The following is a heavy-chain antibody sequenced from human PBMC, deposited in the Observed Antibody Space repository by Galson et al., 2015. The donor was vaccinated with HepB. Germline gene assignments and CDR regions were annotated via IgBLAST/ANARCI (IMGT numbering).Heavy chain of an antibody. Sequence: CAISGDSVSSHSAAWNWIRQSPSRGLEWLGRTYYRSKWYNDYAVSVKSRITINPDTSKNQFSLQLNSVTPEDTAVYYCARCGPAVAGTGSCYFDYWGQGTLVTVSS. V-gene: IGHV6-1*01. CDR1: GDSVSSHSAA. J-gene: IGHJ4*02. CDR3: ARCGPAVAGTGSCYFDY. D-gene: IGHD6-19*01. CDR2: TYYRSKWYN.